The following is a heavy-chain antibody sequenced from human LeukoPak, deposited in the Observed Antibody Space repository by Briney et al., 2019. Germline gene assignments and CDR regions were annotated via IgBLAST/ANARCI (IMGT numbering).Heavy chain of an antibody. CDR1: GFTFSSFE. D-gene: IGHD6-19*01. CDR2: MSNSGRTI. CDR3: ARDVGSGWFDY. V-gene: IGHV3-48*03. Sequence: PGGSLRLSCAASGFTFSSFEMNWVRQAPGKGLEWVSYMSNSGRTIYYTDSVKGRFTISRDNAKNSLYLQMNSLRAEDTAVCYCARDVGSGWFDYWGQGTLVTVSS. J-gene: IGHJ4*02.